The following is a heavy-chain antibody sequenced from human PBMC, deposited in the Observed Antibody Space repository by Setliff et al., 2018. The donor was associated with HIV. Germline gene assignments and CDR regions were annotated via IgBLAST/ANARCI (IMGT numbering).Heavy chain of an antibody. J-gene: IGHJ4*02. CDR1: GFTFSSYG. Sequence: GGSLRLSCAASGFTFSSYGMNWVRQAPGKGLEWVSSISSSSTYTFYADSVKGRFTISRDNAKNSLYLQMNSLRAEDTAVYYCARLMYSSGPGSFDYWGQGTLVTVSS. CDR3: ARLMYSSGPGSFDY. CDR2: ISSSSTYT. D-gene: IGHD6-19*01. V-gene: IGHV3-21*01.